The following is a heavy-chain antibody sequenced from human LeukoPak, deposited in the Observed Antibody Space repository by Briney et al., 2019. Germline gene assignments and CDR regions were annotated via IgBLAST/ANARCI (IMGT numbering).Heavy chain of an antibody. J-gene: IGHJ3*02. D-gene: IGHD6-25*01. CDR3: ARAADSDAFDI. CDR1: GFTFSSYS. Sequence: GGSLRLSCAASGFTFSSYSMNWVRQAPGKGLEWVSSISSSSSYIYYADSVKGRFTISRDNAKNSLYLQMNSLRAEDTAVYYCARAADSDAFDIWGQGTMVTVSS. V-gene: IGHV3-21*01. CDR2: ISSSSSYI.